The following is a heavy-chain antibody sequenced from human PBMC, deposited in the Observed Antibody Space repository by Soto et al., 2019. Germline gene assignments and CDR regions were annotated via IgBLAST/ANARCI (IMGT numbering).Heavy chain of an antibody. CDR1: GFTVSSNY. D-gene: IGHD3-22*01. Sequence: EVQLVETGGGLIQPGGSLRLSCAASGFTVSSNYMSWVRQAPGKGLEWVSVIYSGGSTYYADSVKGRFTISRDNSKNTLYLQMNSLRAEDTAVYYCARDLSYYDSPPYGMDVWGQGTTVTVSS. V-gene: IGHV3-53*02. J-gene: IGHJ6*02. CDR3: ARDLSYYDSPPYGMDV. CDR2: IYSGGST.